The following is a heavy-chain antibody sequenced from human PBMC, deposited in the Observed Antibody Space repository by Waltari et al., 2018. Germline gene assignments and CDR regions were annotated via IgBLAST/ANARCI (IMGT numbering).Heavy chain of an antibody. J-gene: IGHJ2*01. CDR3: ARTPDYGDYRHWYFDL. V-gene: IGHV1-69*04. CDR2: IIPILGIA. D-gene: IGHD4-17*01. Sequence: QVQLVQSGAEVKKPGSSVKVSCNASGGTFSSYAISWVRQAPGHGLEWMGGIIPILGIANYAQKFQGRVTITADESTSTAYMELSSLRSEDTAVYYCARTPDYGDYRHWYFDLWGRGTLVTVSS. CDR1: GGTFSSYA.